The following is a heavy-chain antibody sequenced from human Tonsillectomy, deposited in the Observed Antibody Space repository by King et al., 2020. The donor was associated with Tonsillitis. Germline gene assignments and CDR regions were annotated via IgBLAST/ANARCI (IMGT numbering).Heavy chain of an antibody. D-gene: IGHD2-2*01. J-gene: IGHJ4*02. Sequence: QLVQSGGGLVQPGKSLRLSCAASGFTFDDYAMHWVRQAPGKGLEWVSGISWNSVYIAYAVSVKGRFTLSRDNAKNSLYLQMNSLRPEDTAFYYCAKQMVGLSVVVAAAIESWGQGTLVTVSS. V-gene: IGHV3-9*01. CDR1: GFTFDDYA. CDR3: AKQMVGLSVVVAAAIES. CDR2: ISWNSVYI.